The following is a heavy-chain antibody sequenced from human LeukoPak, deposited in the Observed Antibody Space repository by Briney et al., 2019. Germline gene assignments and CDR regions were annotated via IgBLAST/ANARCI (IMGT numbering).Heavy chain of an antibody. J-gene: IGHJ6*03. CDR3: AKAQTDAPSFYYFFYLAG. CDR1: GFTFRGDA. CDR2: ITDSGDVT. V-gene: IGHV3-23*01. D-gene: IGHD2-2*01. Sequence: PGGSLRLSCAASGFTFRGDAMAWVRQAPGKGQEWVSTITDSGDVTYYTDSVKGRFTISRDNSKNTLYLQMHSLTAEDTALYFCAKAQTDAPSFYYFFYLAGWGKGSTVIVPS.